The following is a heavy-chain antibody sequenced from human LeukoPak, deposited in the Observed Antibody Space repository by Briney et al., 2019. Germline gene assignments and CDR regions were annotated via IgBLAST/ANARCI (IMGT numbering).Heavy chain of an antibody. D-gene: IGHD6-6*01. CDR2: ISSGGTNT. V-gene: IGHV3-48*03. CDR3: ARFYSSSSGLRASDY. CDR1: GFTFSSYD. Sequence: PGGSLRLSCAASGFTFSSYDMNWVRQAPGKGLEWVSYISSGGTNTYYADSVKGRFTISRDDSKNSLYLHMNSLRVEYTAVYYCARFYSSSSGLRASDYLGQGTLVTVSS. J-gene: IGHJ4*02.